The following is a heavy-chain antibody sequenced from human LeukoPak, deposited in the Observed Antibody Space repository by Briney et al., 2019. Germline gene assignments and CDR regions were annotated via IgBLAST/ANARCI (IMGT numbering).Heavy chain of an antibody. CDR3: ARASIAVAAGLQY. D-gene: IGHD6-19*01. V-gene: IGHV3-21*01. Sequence: GGSLRLSCAASGFTFSSYAMSWVRQAPGKGLEWVSSISSTSSYIYYADSVKGRFTISRDNAKNSMYLQMNSLRAEDTAVYYCARASIAVAAGLQYWGQGTLVTVSS. CDR2: ISSTSSYI. J-gene: IGHJ4*02. CDR1: GFTFSSYA.